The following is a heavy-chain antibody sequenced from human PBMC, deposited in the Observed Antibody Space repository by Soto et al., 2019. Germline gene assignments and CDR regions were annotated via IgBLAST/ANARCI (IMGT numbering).Heavy chain of an antibody. D-gene: IGHD1-26*01. CDR3: ARRDPEWELGGGWFDP. J-gene: IGHJ5*02. Sequence: SLTCSISGGSVSSGSYYWSWIRQPPGKGLEWIGYIYNNGSTNYKSSLKSRVTISVDTSKNQFSLKLSFVTAADTAVYYCARRDPEWELGGGWFDPWGHGTLVTVSS. CDR2: IYNNGST. V-gene: IGHV4-61*01. CDR1: GGSVSSGSYY.